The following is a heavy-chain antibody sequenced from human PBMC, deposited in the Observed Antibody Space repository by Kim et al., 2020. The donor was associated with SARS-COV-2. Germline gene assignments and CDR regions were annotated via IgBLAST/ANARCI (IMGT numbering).Heavy chain of an antibody. Sequence: YNPSLKSRVTISVDTSKNQFSLKLSSVTAADTAVYYCARGRQGVRGVRDYWGQGTLVTVSS. V-gene: IGHV4-34*01. D-gene: IGHD3-10*01. J-gene: IGHJ4*02. CDR3: ARGRQGVRGVRDY.